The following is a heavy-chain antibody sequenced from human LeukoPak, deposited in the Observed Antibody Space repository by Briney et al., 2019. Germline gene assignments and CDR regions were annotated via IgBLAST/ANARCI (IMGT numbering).Heavy chain of an antibody. D-gene: IGHD3-10*01. CDR1: GGTFSSYA. Sequence: ASVKVSCKASGGTFSSYAISWVRQAPGQGLEWMGWISAYNGNTNYAQKLQGRVTMTTDTSTSTAYMELRSLRSDDTAVYYCARAFTIREGLDSWGQGTLVTVSS. J-gene: IGHJ5*01. CDR2: ISAYNGNT. V-gene: IGHV1-18*01. CDR3: ARAFTIREGLDS.